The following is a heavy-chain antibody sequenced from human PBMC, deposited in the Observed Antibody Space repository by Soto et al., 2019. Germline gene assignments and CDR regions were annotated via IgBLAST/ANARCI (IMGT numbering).Heavy chain of an antibody. D-gene: IGHD3-22*01. Sequence: QVQLQESGPGLVKPSETLSLTCTVSGDSISSYYWNWIRQPPGKGLEWIGYIYYSGSTNYNPTLKSRVSTSVDTSKNQFSLKLSSVTAADTAVYYWARESYYYDSSGDKCPGFAYWGQGTLVTVSS. CDR1: GDSISSYY. J-gene: IGHJ4*02. CDR3: ARESYYYDSSGDKCPGFAY. CDR2: IYYSGST. V-gene: IGHV4-59*01.